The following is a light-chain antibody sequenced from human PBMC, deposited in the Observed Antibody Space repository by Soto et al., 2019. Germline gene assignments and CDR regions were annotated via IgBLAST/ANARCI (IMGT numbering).Light chain of an antibody. CDR3: SSYTSSSTYV. Sequence: QSALTQPASVSGSPGQSIAIACTGTSSDVGAYDYVSWYQQHPGKAPKVMIYDVTNRPSGVSNRFSGSKSGNTASLTISGFQAEDEADYYCSSYTSSSTYVFGTGTKLTVL. V-gene: IGLV2-14*01. J-gene: IGLJ1*01. CDR1: SSDVGAYDY. CDR2: DVT.